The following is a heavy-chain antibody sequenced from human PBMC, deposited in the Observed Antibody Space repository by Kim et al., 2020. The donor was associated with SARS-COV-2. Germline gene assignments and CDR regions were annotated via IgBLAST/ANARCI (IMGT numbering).Heavy chain of an antibody. CDR2: A. CDR3: ARGYGLYGMDV. D-gene: IGHD5-18*01. J-gene: IGHJ6*02. V-gene: IGHV1-69*02. Sequence: ANYAQKSQGRVTIPADKSTSTAYMGLSSLRSEDTAVYYCARGYGLYGMDVWGQGTTVTVSS.